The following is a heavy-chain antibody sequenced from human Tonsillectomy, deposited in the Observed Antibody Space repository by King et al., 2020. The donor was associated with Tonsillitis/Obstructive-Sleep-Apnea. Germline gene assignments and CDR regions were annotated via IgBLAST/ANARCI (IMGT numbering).Heavy chain of an antibody. D-gene: IGHD3-10*01. CDR2: INHSGST. Sequence: VQLQQWGAGLLKPSETLSLTCAVYGGSFSGYYWSWIRQPPGKGLEWIGEINHSGSTNYNPSLKSRVTISVDTSKNQFSLKVSSVPAADTAVYYCARAPRGWYFDLWGRGTLVTVSS. J-gene: IGHJ2*01. CDR1: GGSFSGYY. V-gene: IGHV4-34*01. CDR3: ARAPRGWYFDL.